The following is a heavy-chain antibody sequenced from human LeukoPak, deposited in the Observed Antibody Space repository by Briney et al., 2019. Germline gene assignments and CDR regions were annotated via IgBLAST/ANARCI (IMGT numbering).Heavy chain of an antibody. D-gene: IGHD2-2*01. J-gene: IGHJ4*02. CDR3: ATQPAAADVDY. CDR1: GFTFISYW. Sequence: GGSLRVSCVGPGFTFISYWMSWVRQAPGKGLEWVANIRQDGNEEYYVDSVKGRFTISRDNAKKSLYLQMNSLRAEDTAVYYCATQPAAADVDYWGQGTLVTVSS. CDR2: IRQDGNEE. V-gene: IGHV3-7*03.